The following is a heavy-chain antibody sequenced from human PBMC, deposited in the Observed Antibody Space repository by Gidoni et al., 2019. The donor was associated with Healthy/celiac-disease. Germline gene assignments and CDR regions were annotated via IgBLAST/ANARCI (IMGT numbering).Heavy chain of an antibody. CDR1: GVTCRSYG. J-gene: IGHJ6*02. CDR3: ARDLGYCTNGVCYYYYGMDV. CDR2: IWYEGRTQ. D-gene: IGHD2-8*01. Sequence: QVQLVESGGGGVQPGRSLRLSCAASGVTCRSYGMHWVRQAPGKGLEWVAVIWYEGRTQYYADSVNGRFTISRDNSQNTLYLQMNSLSAEDTAVYYCARDLGYCTNGVCYYYYGMDVWGQGTTVTVSS. V-gene: IGHV3-33*01.